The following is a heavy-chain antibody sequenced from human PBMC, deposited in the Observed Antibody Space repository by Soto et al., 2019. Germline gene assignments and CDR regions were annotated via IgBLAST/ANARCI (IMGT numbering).Heavy chain of an antibody. CDR1: GGTFSSYT. Sequence: GASVKVSCKASGGTFSSYTISWVRQAPGQGLEWMGWINTGNGNTKYSQMLQGRVTITRDTSASTAYLELSSLRSEDTAVYYCARWDTGYSYGLGYWGQGTLVTVSS. CDR2: INTGNGNT. CDR3: ARWDTGYSYGLGY. V-gene: IGHV1-3*04. D-gene: IGHD5-18*01. J-gene: IGHJ4*02.